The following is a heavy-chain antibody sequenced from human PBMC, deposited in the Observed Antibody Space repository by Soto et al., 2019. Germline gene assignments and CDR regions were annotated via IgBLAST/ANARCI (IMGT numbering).Heavy chain of an antibody. CDR2: ISSSGSTI. D-gene: IGHD2-15*01. V-gene: IGHV3-11*01. J-gene: IGHJ4*02. Sequence: GGSLRLSCAASGFTFSDYYMSWIRQAPGKGLEWVSYISSSGSTIYYADSVKGRFTISRDNAKNSLYLQMNSLTAEDTAVYYCARDVPPPNLRYCSGGSCYGYWGQGTLVTVYS. CDR3: ARDVPPPNLRYCSGGSCYGY. CDR1: GFTFSDYY.